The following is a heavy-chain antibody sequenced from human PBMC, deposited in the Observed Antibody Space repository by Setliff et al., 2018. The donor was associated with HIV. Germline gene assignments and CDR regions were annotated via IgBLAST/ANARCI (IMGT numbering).Heavy chain of an antibody. J-gene: IGHJ4*02. V-gene: IGHV3-48*03. Sequence: PGGSLRLSCSGSGFTFDDYAVTWVRQAPGKGLEWVSYISSSGNTVYYADSVKGRFAISRDNAENSLYLQMDSLRPEDTALYYCAKDVHISVTAGLDHWGQGTLVTVSS. CDR1: GFTFDDYA. D-gene: IGHD2-21*02. CDR2: ISSSGNTV. CDR3: AKDVHISVTAGLDH.